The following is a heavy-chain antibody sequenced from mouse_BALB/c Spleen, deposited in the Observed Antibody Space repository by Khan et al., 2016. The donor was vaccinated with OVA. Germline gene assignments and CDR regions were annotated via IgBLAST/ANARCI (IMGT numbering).Heavy chain of an antibody. CDR3: ARANYYSRSCDAMDY. CDR1: GYTFTSYW. Sequence: DLVKPGASVKLSCKASGYTFTSYWINWIKQRPGQGFEWIGRIGPGSNNAYYSDMFKGQLTLTVDTSSNTAYIQLRSLSSEDSAVYLCARANYYSRSCDAMDYWGQGTSVTVSS. V-gene: IGHV1S41*01. CDR2: IGPGSNNA. D-gene: IGHD1-1*01. J-gene: IGHJ4*01.